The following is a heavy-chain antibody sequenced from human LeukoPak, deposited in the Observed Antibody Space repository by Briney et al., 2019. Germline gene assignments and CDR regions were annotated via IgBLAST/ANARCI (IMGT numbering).Heavy chain of an antibody. CDR3: ATLVIAVAGGFGDY. J-gene: IGHJ4*02. Sequence: ASVRVSCKASGYTFTGYYMHWVRQAPGQGLEWMGWINPNSGGTNYAQKFQGRVTMTRDTSISTGYMELSRLRSDDTAVYYCATLVIAVAGGFGDYWGQGTLVTVSS. CDR1: GYTFTGYY. CDR2: INPNSGGT. D-gene: IGHD6-19*01. V-gene: IGHV1-2*02.